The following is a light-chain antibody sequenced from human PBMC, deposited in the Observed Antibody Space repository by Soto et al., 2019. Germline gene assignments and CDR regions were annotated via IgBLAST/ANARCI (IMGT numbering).Light chain of an antibody. CDR1: SSDVGGYNY. CDR3: CSYAGIYSWV. J-gene: IGLJ3*02. V-gene: IGLV2-14*01. CDR2: EVS. Sequence: QSALTQPASVSGSPGQSITISCTGTSSDVGGYNYVSWYQQHPGKAPKLMIYEVSNRPSGVSNRFSGSMSGNTASLTISGLQAEDEADYYCCSYAGIYSWVFGGGTQLTVL.